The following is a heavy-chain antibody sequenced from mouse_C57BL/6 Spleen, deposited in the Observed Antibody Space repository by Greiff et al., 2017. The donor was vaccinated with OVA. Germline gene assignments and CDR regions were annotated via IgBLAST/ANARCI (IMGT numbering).Heavy chain of an antibody. V-gene: IGHV1-15*01. CDR2: IDPETGGT. D-gene: IGHD4-1*01. CDR1: GYTFTDYE. J-gene: IGHJ2*01. Sequence: SGAELVRPGASVTLSCKASGYTFTDYEMHWVKQTPVHGLEWIGAIDPETGGTAYNQKFKGKAILTADKSSSTAYMELRGLTSEDSAVYYCTRWWTGTDYWGQGTTLTVSS. CDR3: TRWWTGTDY.